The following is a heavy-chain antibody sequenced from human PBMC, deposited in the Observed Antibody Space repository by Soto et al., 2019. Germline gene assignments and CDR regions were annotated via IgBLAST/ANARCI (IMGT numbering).Heavy chain of an antibody. J-gene: IGHJ6*02. D-gene: IGHD3-16*01. CDR2: ISGYNGHT. Sequence: QVQLVQSGAEVRKPGASVKVSCKASGYTFTTYGISWVRQAPGQGLEWMGWISGYNGHTKYAQKFQGRVTMPTDTSTSTVYMDRRSLRSDDTAVYYCAREGEMPYYYYGLDVWGQGTTVTVSS. V-gene: IGHV1-18*01. CDR1: GYTFTTYG. CDR3: AREGEMPYYYYGLDV.